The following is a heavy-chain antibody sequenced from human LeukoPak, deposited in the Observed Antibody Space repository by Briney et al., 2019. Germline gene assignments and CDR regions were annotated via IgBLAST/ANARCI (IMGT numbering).Heavy chain of an antibody. CDR2: IYYSGST. D-gene: IGHD7-27*01. V-gene: IGHV4-59*08. CDR1: GGSLSSYY. CDR3: ARGLGSTVLDY. J-gene: IGHJ4*02. Sequence: SETLSLTCTVSGGSLSSYYWSWIRQPPGKALEWIGYIYYSGSTNYNPSLKSRVTISVDTSKNQFSLKLSSVTSADTAVYYCARGLGSTVLDYWGQGTLVTVSS.